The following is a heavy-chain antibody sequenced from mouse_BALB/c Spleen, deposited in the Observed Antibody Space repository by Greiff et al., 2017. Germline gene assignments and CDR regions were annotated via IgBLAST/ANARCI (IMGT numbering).Heavy chain of an antibody. CDR1: GYTFTDYA. Sequence: QVQLQQPGAELVMPGASVKMSCKGSGYTFTDYAMHWVKQSHAKSLEWIGVISTYYGDASYNQKFKGKATMTVDKSSSTAYMELARLTSEDSAIYYCARCYYYGTPYYAMDYWGQGTSVTVSS. D-gene: IGHD1-1*01. J-gene: IGHJ4*01. CDR3: ARCYYYGTPYYAMDY. V-gene: IGHV1S137*01. CDR2: ISTYYGDA.